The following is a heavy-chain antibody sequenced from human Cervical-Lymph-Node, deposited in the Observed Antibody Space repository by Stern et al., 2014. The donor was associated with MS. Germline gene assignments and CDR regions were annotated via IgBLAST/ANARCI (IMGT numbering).Heavy chain of an antibody. J-gene: IGHJ4*02. CDR3: ARDLVAALDY. D-gene: IGHD2-15*01. CDR1: GFTFSRHG. Sequence: MQLVESGGGVVQPGRSLRLSCVASGFTFSRHGMHWVRQAPGKGLEWVALIGSDGSNKYYADSVKGRFTISRDNSKNTLYLQMNSLRAEDTAVFYCARDLVAALDYWGQGTLVTVSS. CDR2: IGSDGSNK. V-gene: IGHV3-33*01.